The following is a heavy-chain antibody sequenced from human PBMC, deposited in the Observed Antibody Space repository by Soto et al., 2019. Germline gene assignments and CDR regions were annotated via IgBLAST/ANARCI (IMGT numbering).Heavy chain of an antibody. CDR1: GFTFSSYA. Sequence: GGSLRLSCAASGFTFSSYAMSWVRQAPGKGLEWVSAISGSGGSTYYADSVKGRFTISRDNSKNTLYLQMNSLRAEDTAVYYCAKPPITIFGVVAEWYFDLWGRGTLVTVSS. V-gene: IGHV3-23*01. CDR3: AKPPITIFGVVAEWYFDL. CDR2: ISGSGGST. J-gene: IGHJ2*01. D-gene: IGHD3-3*01.